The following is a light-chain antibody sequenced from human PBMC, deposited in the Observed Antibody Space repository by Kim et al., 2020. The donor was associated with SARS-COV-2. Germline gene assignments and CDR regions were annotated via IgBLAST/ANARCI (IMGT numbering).Light chain of an antibody. CDR1: QNINNF. V-gene: IGKV1-39*01. CDR2: AAS. J-gene: IGKJ2*01. Sequence: SASVGDRVTITCRARQNINNFLNWYQQKPGKAPKHLIYAASNLQSGVPSRFSGSGSGTDFTLTISSLRPEDFATYFCQQSYGTPYPFGQGTKLEI. CDR3: QQSYGTPYP.